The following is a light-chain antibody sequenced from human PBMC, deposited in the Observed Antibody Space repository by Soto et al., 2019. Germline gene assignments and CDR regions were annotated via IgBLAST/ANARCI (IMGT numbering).Light chain of an antibody. CDR1: QSISSW. Sequence: DIQMTQSPSTLSASVGDRVTITCRASQSISSWLAWYQQKPGKAPKLLIYKASSLESGVPSWFIGSGSGTEFTLTISTLQLDEFATYYCQQYNSYPYTFGQGTKLEIK. J-gene: IGKJ2*01. CDR3: QQYNSYPYT. CDR2: KAS. V-gene: IGKV1-5*03.